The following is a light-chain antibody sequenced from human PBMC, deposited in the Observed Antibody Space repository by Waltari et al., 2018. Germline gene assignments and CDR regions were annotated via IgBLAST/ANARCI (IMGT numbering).Light chain of an antibody. CDR1: SGNIASNF. J-gene: IGLJ2*01. CDR3: QSYDTNNQV. Sequence: NFMLTQPHSVSESPGETVTISCTRSSGNIASNFVQWYQLRPGTAHTTVIYEDDQRPSGVPDRFSGSIDSSSNSASLTISGLKTEDEADYYCQSYDTNNQVFGGGTKLTVL. CDR2: EDD. V-gene: IGLV6-57*03.